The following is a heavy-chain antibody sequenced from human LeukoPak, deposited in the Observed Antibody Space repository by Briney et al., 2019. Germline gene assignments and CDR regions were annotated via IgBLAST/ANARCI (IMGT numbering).Heavy chain of an antibody. J-gene: IGHJ4*02. Sequence: GGSLRLSCAASGFTFSSYGMSWVRQAPGKGLEWVSGIGTSGTITYYGDSVKGRFTISRDNSKNTLYLQMNSLRAEDTAVYYCARGTGWLDYWGQGTLVTVSS. CDR3: ARGTGWLDY. CDR2: IGTSGTIT. V-gene: IGHV3-23*01. CDR1: GFTFSSYG. D-gene: IGHD3-9*01.